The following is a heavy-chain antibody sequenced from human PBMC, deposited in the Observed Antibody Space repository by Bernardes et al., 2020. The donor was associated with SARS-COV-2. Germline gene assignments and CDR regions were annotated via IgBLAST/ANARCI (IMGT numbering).Heavy chain of an antibody. V-gene: IGHV4-34*01. CDR3: ARGAIVLSLGGDYYYGMDV. J-gene: IGHJ6*02. Sequence: SETLSLTCAVYGGSLSGYYWSWIRQPPGKGLEWIGQINHSGSTKYNPSLKSRVTISVDTSKNQFSLKLSSVTAADTAVYYCARGAIVLSLGGDYYYGMDVWGQGTTVTVSS. CDR1: GGSLSGYY. D-gene: IGHD3-16*01. CDR2: INHSGST.